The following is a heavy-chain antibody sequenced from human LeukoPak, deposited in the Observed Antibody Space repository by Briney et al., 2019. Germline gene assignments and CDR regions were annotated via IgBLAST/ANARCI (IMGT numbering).Heavy chain of an antibody. CDR3: ARGYCSSTSCYDGFWFDP. CDR1: GCCISSYY. D-gene: IGHD2-2*01. V-gene: IGHV4-59*08. Sequence: SYTLSLTCTVSGCCISSYYWIWIHQPPAKGLEWMGYIYYSGSTNYNPSVQSRFTISVDTSKNQFSLKLSSVTAADTAVYYCARGYCSSTSCYDGFWFDPWGQGTVVSVS. CDR2: IYYSGST. J-gene: IGHJ5*02.